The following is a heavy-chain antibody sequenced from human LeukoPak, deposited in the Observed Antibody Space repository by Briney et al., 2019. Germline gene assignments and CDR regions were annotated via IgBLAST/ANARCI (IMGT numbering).Heavy chain of an antibody. CDR1: GFTFSSYA. CDR3: AKGVGYCSGGSCQRFDY. Sequence: GGSLRLSCAASGFTFSSYAMSWVRQAPGKGLEWVSAISNGGGSTYYADSVKGRFTISRDNSKNTLYLQMNSLRVEDTAVYYCAKGVGYCSGGSCQRFDYWGQGTLVTVSS. J-gene: IGHJ4*02. D-gene: IGHD2-15*01. CDR2: ISNGGGST. V-gene: IGHV3-23*01.